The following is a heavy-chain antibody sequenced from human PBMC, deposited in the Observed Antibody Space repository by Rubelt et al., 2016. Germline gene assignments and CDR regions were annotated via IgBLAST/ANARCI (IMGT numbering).Heavy chain of an antibody. D-gene: IGHD1-26*01. CDR1: GGSLSSSSSY. CDR2: IYYTGST. CDR3: ASSGSYRYNWFDP. J-gene: IGHJ5*02. Sequence: QLQLQESDPGLVKPSETLSLTCTVSGGSLSSSSSYWGWIRQPPGKGLEWIGTIYYTGSTYSNPSLKSRVTLSVDTSKNQFYLQVRSGTAADTAVYYCASSGSYRYNWFDPWGQGTLVTVSS. V-gene: IGHV4-39*01.